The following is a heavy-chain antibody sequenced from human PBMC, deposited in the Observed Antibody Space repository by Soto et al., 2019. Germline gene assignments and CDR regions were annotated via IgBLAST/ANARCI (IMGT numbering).Heavy chain of an antibody. CDR3: ARERSRYNRSGYYRPDY. CDR2: IIPILGTP. V-gene: IGHV1-69*10. Sequence: SVKVSCKASGDTFSSYPISWVRQAPGQGLEWMGGIIPILGTPNYAQKFQGRVTITADKSTSTAYMELSSLRSEDTAVYYCARERSRYNRSGYYRPDYWGQGTLVTVSS. J-gene: IGHJ4*02. D-gene: IGHD3-22*01. CDR1: GDTFSSYP.